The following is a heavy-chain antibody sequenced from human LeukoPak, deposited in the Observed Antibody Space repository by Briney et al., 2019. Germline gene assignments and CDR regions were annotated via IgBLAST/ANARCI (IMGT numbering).Heavy chain of an antibody. CDR2: ISSSSSTT. CDR3: ARDRYYGSGNYQLFGGNSDY. CDR1: GFTFSSYW. D-gene: IGHD3-10*01. Sequence: PGGSLRLSCAVSGFTFSSYWMNWVRQAPGKGLEWVSYISSSSSTTFYADSVKGRFTISRDNAKNSLYLQMNSLRDEDTAVYFCARDRYYGSGNYQLFGGNSDYWGQGTLVTVSS. J-gene: IGHJ4*02. V-gene: IGHV3-48*02.